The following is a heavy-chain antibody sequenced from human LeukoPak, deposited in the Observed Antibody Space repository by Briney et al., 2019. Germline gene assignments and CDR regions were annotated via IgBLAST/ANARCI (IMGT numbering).Heavy chain of an antibody. D-gene: IGHD6-13*01. V-gene: IGHV3-30*18. CDR3: VKNRGGAAAGIRLDS. CDR2: ISYDGSKK. Sequence: GKSLRLSCAASRFTFSYFGMHWVRQAPGKGLEWVAVISYDGSKKYYAESVKGRFTISRDNSKSTLYLQMNRLRAGDKALYYCVKNRGGAAAGIRLDSWGQGTLVT. J-gene: IGHJ4*02. CDR1: RFTFSYFG.